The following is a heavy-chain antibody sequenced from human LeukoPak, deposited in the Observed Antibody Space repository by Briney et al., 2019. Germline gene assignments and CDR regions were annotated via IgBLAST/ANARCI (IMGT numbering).Heavy chain of an antibody. CDR3: ARDTPLGELPGVSDY. D-gene: IGHD1-26*01. V-gene: IGHV3-7*01. J-gene: IGHJ4*02. Sequence: PGGSLRLSCAASGFTLSSYWMSWVRQAPGKGLEWVANIKQDGSDKYYVDSVKGRFTISRDNAKNSLYLQMNSLRAEDTAVYYCARDTPLGELPGVSDYWGQGTLVTVSS. CDR2: IKQDGSDK. CDR1: GFTLSSYW.